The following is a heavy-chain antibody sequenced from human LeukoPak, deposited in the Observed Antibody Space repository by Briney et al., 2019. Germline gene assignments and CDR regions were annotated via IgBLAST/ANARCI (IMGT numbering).Heavy chain of an antibody. CDR2: SSGSGGST. D-gene: IGHD5-18*01. J-gene: IGHJ4*02. CDR3: ARDLSGVTGYTYGRGVDY. Sequence: AGTLRLSCAASGCTFSSYGLYWGRQAPGKGLERVSASSGSGGSTYYADSVKGRFTISRDNSKNTLYLQMNSLRAEDTAVYYCARDLSGVTGYTYGRGVDYWGQGTLVTVSS. V-gene: IGHV3-23*01. CDR1: GCTFSSYG.